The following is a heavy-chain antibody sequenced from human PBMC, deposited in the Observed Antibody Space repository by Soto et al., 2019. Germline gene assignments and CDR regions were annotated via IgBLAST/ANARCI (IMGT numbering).Heavy chain of an antibody. CDR3: AKDGGRYFDWPTLTFDY. Sequence: QVQLVESGGGVVQPGRSLRLSCAASGFTFSSYGMHWVRQAPGKGLEWVAVISYDGSNKYYADSVKGRFTISRDNSKNTLYLQMNSLRAEDTAVYYCAKDGGRYFDWPTLTFDYWGQGTLVTVSS. V-gene: IGHV3-30*18. D-gene: IGHD3-9*01. CDR2: ISYDGSNK. J-gene: IGHJ4*02. CDR1: GFTFSSYG.